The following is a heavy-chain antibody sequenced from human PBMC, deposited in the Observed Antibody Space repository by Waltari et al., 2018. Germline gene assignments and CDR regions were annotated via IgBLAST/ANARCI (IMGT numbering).Heavy chain of an antibody. D-gene: IGHD3-22*01. CDR2: INPNSGGT. CDR3: ARDLTMIVVLYGAFDI. CDR1: GYTFTGYY. Sequence: QVQLVQSGAEVKKPGASVKVPCKASGYTFTGYYMHWVRQAPGQGLEWMGWINPNSGGTNYAQKFQGRVTMTRDTSISTAYMELSRLRSDDTAVYYCARDLTMIVVLYGAFDIWGQGTMVTVSS. J-gene: IGHJ3*02. V-gene: IGHV1-2*02.